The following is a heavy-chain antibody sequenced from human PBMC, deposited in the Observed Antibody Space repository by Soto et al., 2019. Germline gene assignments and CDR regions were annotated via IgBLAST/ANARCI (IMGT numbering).Heavy chain of an antibody. CDR3: ARVEYTYNYRGLDY. CDR2: IDHSGIT. CDR1: GGSFTCYY. Sequence: QVQLQQWGTGLLKPSETLSLTCAVYGGSFTCYYWTWIRQPPGKGLEWIGEIDHSGITNYNPSLKSRVTISVDTSKNQFPLKLASVTAADASVYYCARVEYTYNYRGLDYWGQGTLVTVSS. D-gene: IGHD3-16*01. J-gene: IGHJ4*02. V-gene: IGHV4-34*01.